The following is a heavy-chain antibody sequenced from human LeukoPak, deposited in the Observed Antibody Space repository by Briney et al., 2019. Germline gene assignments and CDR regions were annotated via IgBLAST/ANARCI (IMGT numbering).Heavy chain of an antibody. CDR2: ISYDGSNK. D-gene: IGHD3-22*01. V-gene: IGHV3-30-3*01. Sequence: GRSLRLSCAASGFTFSSYAMHWVRQAPGKGLEWVAVISYDGSNKYYADSVKGRFTISRDNSKNTLYLQMNSLRVEDTAVYYCAKTKITLIVVANHISGALEIWGQGTMVTVSS. CDR3: AKTKITLIVVANHISGALEI. J-gene: IGHJ3*02. CDR1: GFTFSSYA.